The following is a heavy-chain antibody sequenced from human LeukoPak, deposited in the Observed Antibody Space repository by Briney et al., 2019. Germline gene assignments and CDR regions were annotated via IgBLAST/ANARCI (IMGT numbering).Heavy chain of an antibody. Sequence: SVKVSCKASGGTFSSYAISWVRQAPGQGLEWMGGIIPIFGTANYAQKFQGRVTITADESTSTAYMELSSLRSEDTAVYCCTGSGSYREFDYWGQGTLVTVSS. CDR1: GGTFSSYA. J-gene: IGHJ4*02. V-gene: IGHV1-69*13. D-gene: IGHD1-26*01. CDR2: IIPIFGTA. CDR3: TGSGSYREFDY.